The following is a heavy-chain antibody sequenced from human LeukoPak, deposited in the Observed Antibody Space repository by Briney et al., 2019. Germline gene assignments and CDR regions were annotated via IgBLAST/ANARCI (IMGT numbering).Heavy chain of an antibody. J-gene: IGHJ4*02. Sequence: GGSLRLSCEASGFTFTTYTMRWVRQAPGKGLEYVSAVLGNGGTTYYANSVKGRFTISRDNSKNTVYLQMGSLRAEDTAVYYCARERAFYYFDYWGQGSLVTVSS. CDR3: ARERAFYYFDY. CDR1: GFTFTTYT. V-gene: IGHV3-64*01. CDR2: VLGNGGTT.